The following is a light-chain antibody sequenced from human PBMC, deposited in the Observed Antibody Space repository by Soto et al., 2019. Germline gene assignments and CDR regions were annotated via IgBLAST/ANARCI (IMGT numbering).Light chain of an antibody. V-gene: IGKV3-20*01. CDR1: QSVSSSY. CDR3: QQYGSSPMYT. Sequence: EIVLTQSPGTLSLSPGERATLSCKASQSVSSSYLAWYQQNPGQAPRLLIYGASSRATGIPDRFSGSGSGPDITTTISRLEPEDFAVYYCQQYGSSPMYTFGQGTKPEIK. J-gene: IGKJ2*01. CDR2: GAS.